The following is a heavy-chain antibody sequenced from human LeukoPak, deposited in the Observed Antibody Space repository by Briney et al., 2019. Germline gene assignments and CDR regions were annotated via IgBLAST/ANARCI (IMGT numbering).Heavy chain of an antibody. CDR3: ARTPWPDGGNDY. CDR1: GGSFTGYY. V-gene: IGHV4-34*01. Sequence: PSETLSLTCAVYGGSFTGYYWSWIRQPPGKGLEWIGEINHGGSTNYNPCLKSRVTISVDTSKNQFSLKLSSVTAADTAVYYCARTPWPDGGNDYWGQGTLVTVSS. CDR2: INHGGST. J-gene: IGHJ4*02. D-gene: IGHD2-15*01.